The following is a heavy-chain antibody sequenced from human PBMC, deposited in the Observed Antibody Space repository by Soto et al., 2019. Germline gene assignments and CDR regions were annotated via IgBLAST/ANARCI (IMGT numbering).Heavy chain of an antibody. Sequence: EVQLVESGGGLVQPGGSLRLSCADSGFILRNYWMSWVRQAPGMGLQWVASIKEDGSEKYYVDPVKGRFTISRENAKNSLSLQMNSLRAEDMAVYYCVRSRSLDPWGQGILVTVSS. CDR1: GFILRNYW. J-gene: IGHJ5*02. CDR2: IKEDGSEK. CDR3: VRSRSLDP. V-gene: IGHV3-7*01.